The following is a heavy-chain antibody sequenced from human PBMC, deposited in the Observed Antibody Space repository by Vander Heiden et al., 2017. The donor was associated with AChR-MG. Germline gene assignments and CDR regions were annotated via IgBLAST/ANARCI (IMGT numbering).Heavy chain of an antibody. CDR3: AKDPDDYYDSSVPDAFDI. D-gene: IGHD3-22*01. J-gene: IGHJ3*02. CDR1: GFTFSSYA. CDR2: ISGSGGST. V-gene: IGHV3-23*01. Sequence: EVQLLESGGGLVQPGGSLRLSCAASGFTFSSYAMSWVRQAPGKGLEWVSAISGSGGSTYYADSVKGRVTISRDNSKNTLYRQMNSLRAEETAVYYCAKDPDDYYDSSVPDAFDIWGQGTMVTVSS.